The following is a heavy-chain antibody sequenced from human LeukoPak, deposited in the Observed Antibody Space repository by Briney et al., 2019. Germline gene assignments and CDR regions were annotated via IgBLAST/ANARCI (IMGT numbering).Heavy chain of an antibody. V-gene: IGHV4-34*01. Sequence: SETLSLTCAVYGGPFSGYYWSWIRQPPGKGLEWIGEINHSGSANYNPSLKSRVTISVDTSKNQFSLKLSSVTAADTAVYYCARGRIAVATCDYWGQGTLVTVSS. CDR1: GGPFSGYY. D-gene: IGHD6-19*01. CDR2: INHSGSA. CDR3: ARGRIAVATCDY. J-gene: IGHJ4*02.